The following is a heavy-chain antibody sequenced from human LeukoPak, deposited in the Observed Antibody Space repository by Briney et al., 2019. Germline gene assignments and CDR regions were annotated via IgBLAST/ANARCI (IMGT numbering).Heavy chain of an antibody. CDR3: ARVGVVGDTHWFAP. Sequence: SETLSLTCAVYGGSFSGYYWSWIRQPPGKGLEWIGEINHSGSTNYNPSLKSRVTISVDTSKNQFSLKLSSVTAADTAVYYCARVGVVGDTHWFAPWGQGTLVTVSS. J-gene: IGHJ5*02. D-gene: IGHD1-26*01. CDR2: INHSGST. V-gene: IGHV4-34*01. CDR1: GGSFSGYY.